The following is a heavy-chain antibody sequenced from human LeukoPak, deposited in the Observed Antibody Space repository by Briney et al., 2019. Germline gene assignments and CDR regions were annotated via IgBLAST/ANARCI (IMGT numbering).Heavy chain of an antibody. CDR1: GFTFSSYW. Sequence: GGSLRLSCAASGFTFSSYWMHWVRQAPGKGLVWVSRVNTDGSSTRYADFVKGRFTISRDNAKNTLYLQMNSLRAEDTAVYYCARERPRYCSGGSCYSYYFDYWGQGTLVTVSS. V-gene: IGHV3-74*01. CDR3: ARERPRYCSGGSCYSYYFDY. CDR2: VNTDGSST. J-gene: IGHJ4*02. D-gene: IGHD2-15*01.